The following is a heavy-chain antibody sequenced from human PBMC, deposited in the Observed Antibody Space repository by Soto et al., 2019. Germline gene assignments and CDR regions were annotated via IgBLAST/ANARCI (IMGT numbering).Heavy chain of an antibody. D-gene: IGHD3-22*01. J-gene: IGHJ6*02. V-gene: IGHV4-59*08. Sequence: ETLSLTCTVSGGSISSYYWSWIRQPPGKGLEWVGSVYYSGRSNYNPSLNSRVTISVDTSKNQFSLKLSSVTAADTAVYYCARRLYYDSSGFEGGGMDVWGQGTTVTVSS. CDR2: VYYSGRS. CDR3: ARRLYYDSSGFEGGGMDV. CDR1: GGSISSYY.